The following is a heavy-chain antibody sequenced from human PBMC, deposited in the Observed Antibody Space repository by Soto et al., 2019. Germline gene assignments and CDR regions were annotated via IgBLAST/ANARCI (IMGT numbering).Heavy chain of an antibody. CDR3: ARSYQLRQDYYYYGMDV. D-gene: IGHD2-2*01. CDR2: INAGSGNT. Sequence: ASVKVSCKASGYTFTSYAMHWVRQAPGQRLEWMGWINAGSGNTKYSQKFQGRVTITRDTSASTAYMELSSLRSEDTAVYYCARSYQLRQDYYYYGMDVWGQGTTVTVSS. CDR1: GYTFTSYA. J-gene: IGHJ6*02. V-gene: IGHV1-3*01.